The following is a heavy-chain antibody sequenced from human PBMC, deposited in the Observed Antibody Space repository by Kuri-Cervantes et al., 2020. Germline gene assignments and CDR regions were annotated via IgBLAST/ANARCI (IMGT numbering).Heavy chain of an antibody. J-gene: IGHJ4*02. D-gene: IGHD5-18*01. CDR3: ARIDSYGDY. Sequence: GGSLRLSCAASGFTFSSYGMHWVRQAPGKGLEWVAVISYDGSNKYYADSVKGRFTISRDKDTLYLQMNSLRGEDTAGYYCARIDSYGDYWGQGTLVTVSS. V-gene: IGHV3-30*03. CDR2: ISYDGSNK. CDR1: GFTFSSYG.